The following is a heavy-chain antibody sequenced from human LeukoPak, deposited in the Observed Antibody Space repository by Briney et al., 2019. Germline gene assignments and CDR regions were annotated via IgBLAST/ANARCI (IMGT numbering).Heavy chain of an antibody. V-gene: IGHV1-2*02. CDR2: INPNSGGT. J-gene: IGHJ5*02. CDR1: GYTFTGYY. Sequence: GASVKVSCKASGYTFTGYYMHWVRQAPGQGLEWMGWINPNSGGTNYAQKFQGRVTMTRDTSISTAYMELSRLRSDDTAVYYCARESGVAARRRMNWFDPWGQGTLVTVSS. D-gene: IGHD2-15*01. CDR3: ARESGVAARRRMNWFDP.